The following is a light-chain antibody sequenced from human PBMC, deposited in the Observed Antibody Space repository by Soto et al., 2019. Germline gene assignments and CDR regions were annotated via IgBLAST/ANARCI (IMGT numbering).Light chain of an antibody. CDR2: EVS. CDR1: SSDVGGYNY. Sequence: QSALPQPPSASGSPGQSVTISCTGTSSDVGGYNYVSWYQQHPGKAPQLMIYEVSKRPSGVPDRFSGSKSGNTASLTVSGLQAEDEADYYCSSYAGSNNLVVFGGGTKVTVL. CDR3: SSYAGSNNLVV. J-gene: IGLJ2*01. V-gene: IGLV2-8*01.